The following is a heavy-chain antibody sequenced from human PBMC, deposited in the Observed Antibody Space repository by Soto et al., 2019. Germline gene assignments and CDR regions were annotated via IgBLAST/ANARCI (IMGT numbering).Heavy chain of an antibody. CDR1: GYTFTNFI. V-gene: IGHV1-18*01. Sequence: QVQLVQSGAEVKKPGASVSVSCKASGYTFTNFIISWVRQAPGQGLEWMGWISAYNGDTDSAQNLQGRVTMTTDTSTTTAYMELRGLTSDDTAMYYCARDNYGSSDYWGQGTLVTVSS. CDR2: ISAYNGDT. CDR3: ARDNYGSSDY. J-gene: IGHJ4*02. D-gene: IGHD3-22*01.